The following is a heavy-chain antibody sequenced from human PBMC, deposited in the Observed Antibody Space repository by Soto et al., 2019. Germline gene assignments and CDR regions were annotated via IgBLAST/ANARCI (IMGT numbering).Heavy chain of an antibody. J-gene: IGHJ6*02. CDR3: AREWELRGMDV. V-gene: IGHV3-53*01. Sequence: GGSLRLSCAASGFTVSSNYMSWVRQAPGKGLEWVSVIYSGGSTYYADSVKGRFTISKDNSKNTLYLQMNSPRAEATAVYYWAREWELRGMDVWGQGTTVTVSS. D-gene: IGHD1-26*01. CDR2: IYSGGST. CDR1: GFTVSSNY.